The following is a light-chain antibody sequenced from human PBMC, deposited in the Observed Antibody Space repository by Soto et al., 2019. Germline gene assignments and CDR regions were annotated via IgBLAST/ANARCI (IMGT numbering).Light chain of an antibody. CDR2: RAS. CDR3: QQHNTYSRT. J-gene: IGKJ1*01. Sequence: DIQMTQSPSTLSASVGDRVTITCRASQNVSRGLAWYQQKPGKAPKLLIYRASNLESGVPSRFSGSGSGTQFTLTISSLQPDDFANYYCQQHNTYSRTCGQGTKVDIK. CDR1: QNVSRG. V-gene: IGKV1-5*03.